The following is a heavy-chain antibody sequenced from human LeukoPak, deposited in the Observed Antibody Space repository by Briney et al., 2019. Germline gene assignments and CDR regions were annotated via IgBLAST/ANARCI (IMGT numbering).Heavy chain of an antibody. CDR2: ISSSGSTI. J-gene: IGHJ3*02. CDR3: ARGRYYYDSSGVDVFDI. V-gene: IGHV3-11*01. Sequence: GGSLRLSCAASGFIFSDYYMSWIRQAPGKGLEWVSCISSSGSTIYYADSVKGQFTISRDNAKKSLYLQMNSLRAEDTAVYYCARGRYYYDSSGVDVFDIWGQGTMVTVSS. CDR1: GFIFSDYY. D-gene: IGHD3-22*01.